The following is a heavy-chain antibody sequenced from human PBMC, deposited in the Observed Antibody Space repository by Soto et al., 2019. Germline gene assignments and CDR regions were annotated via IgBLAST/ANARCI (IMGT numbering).Heavy chain of an antibody. Sequence: QVQLVESGGGVVQPGRSLRLSCAASGFTFSSYAMHWVRQAPGKGLEWVAVISYDGSNKYYADSVKGRFTISRDNSKNTLYLQMNSLRAEDTAVYYCAGYSSGWYAEEVDYWGQGTLVPVSS. CDR2: ISYDGSNK. V-gene: IGHV3-30-3*01. CDR1: GFTFSSYA. J-gene: IGHJ4*02. CDR3: AGYSSGWYAEEVDY. D-gene: IGHD6-19*01.